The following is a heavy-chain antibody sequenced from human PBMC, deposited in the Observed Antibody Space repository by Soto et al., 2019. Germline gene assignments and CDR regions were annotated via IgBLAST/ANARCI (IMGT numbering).Heavy chain of an antibody. V-gene: IGHV1-2*02. Sequence: ASVKVSCKASGFNFAGYVLNWVRQTPGQGLEWMGWINPNSGVTKDAQKFQGRVTMTWDTSIKTAYMELVSLSLDDMAIYYCARGVWWSSHEVDYWGQGTRVTVSS. D-gene: IGHD3-16*01. CDR1: GFNFAGYV. J-gene: IGHJ4*02. CDR2: INPNSGVT. CDR3: ARGVWWSSHEVDY.